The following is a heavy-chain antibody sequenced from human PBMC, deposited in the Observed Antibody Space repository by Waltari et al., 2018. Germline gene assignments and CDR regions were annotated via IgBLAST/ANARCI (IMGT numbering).Heavy chain of an antibody. D-gene: IGHD3-9*01. J-gene: IGHJ3*02. CDR2: ISGSGGST. CDR3: ARAKTDYDILTGYYRGAAFDI. Sequence: EVQLLESGGGLVQPGGSLRLSCAASGFTFSSYAMSWVRQAPGKGLEWVSAISGSGGSTYYADSVKGRFTISRDNSKNTLYLQMNSLRAEDTAVYYCARAKTDYDILTGYYRGAAFDIWGQGTMVTVSS. V-gene: IGHV3-23*01. CDR1: GFTFSSYA.